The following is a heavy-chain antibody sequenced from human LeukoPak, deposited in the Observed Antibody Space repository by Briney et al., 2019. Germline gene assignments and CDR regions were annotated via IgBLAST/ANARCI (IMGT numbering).Heavy chain of an antibody. CDR3: ARDLSDYGDYVGAFDI. CDR2: IWYDGSNK. Sequence: PGGSLRLSCAASGFTFSSYGMHWVRQAPGKGLEWVAVIWYDGSNKYYADSVKGRFTISRDNSKNTLYLQMNSLRAEDTAVYYCARDLSDYGDYVGAFDIWGQGTWSPSLQ. V-gene: IGHV3-33*01. D-gene: IGHD4-17*01. J-gene: IGHJ3*02. CDR1: GFTFSSYG.